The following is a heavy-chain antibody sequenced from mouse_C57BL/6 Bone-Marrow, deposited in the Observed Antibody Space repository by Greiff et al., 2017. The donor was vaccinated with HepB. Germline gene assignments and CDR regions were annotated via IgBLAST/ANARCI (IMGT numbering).Heavy chain of an antibody. Sequence: VKLQESGAELARPGASVKLSCKASGYTFTSYGISWVHQRPGQGLEWIGAIYPRSGNTYYNDKFKGKVTLTADKSSSTAYMELRSLTSEDSAFYCCARWNYYGSSCFDGWGKGTTLTVAS. CDR3: ARWNYYGSSCFDG. CDR2: IYPRSGNT. V-gene: IGHV1-81*01. D-gene: IGHD1-1*01. CDR1: GYTFTSYG. J-gene: IGHJ2*01.